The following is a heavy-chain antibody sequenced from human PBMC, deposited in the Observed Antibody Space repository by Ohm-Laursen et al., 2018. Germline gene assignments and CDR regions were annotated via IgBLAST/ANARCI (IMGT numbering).Heavy chain of an antibody. CDR2: IYWNDDK. V-gene: IGHV2-5*01. CDR1: GGSISTYYW. CDR3: AHLDFWSGYRFDY. Sequence: TLSLTCTVSGGSISTYYWSWIRQPPGKALEWLALIYWNDDKRYSPSLKSRLTITKDTSKNQVVLTMTYMDPVDTATYYCAHLDFWSGYRFDYWGQGTLVTVSS. J-gene: IGHJ4*02. D-gene: IGHD3-3*01.